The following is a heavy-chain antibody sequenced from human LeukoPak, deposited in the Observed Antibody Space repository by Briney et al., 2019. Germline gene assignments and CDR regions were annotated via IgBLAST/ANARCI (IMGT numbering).Heavy chain of an antibody. Sequence: GSLRLSCAASGFTFSDYYMSWIRQPPGKGLEWIGSIYYSGSTYYNPSLKSRVTISVDTSKNQFSLKLSSVTAADTAVYYCARRGDERTFDYWGQGTLVTVSS. CDR3: ARRGDERTFDY. CDR2: IYYSGST. CDR1: GFTFSDYY. V-gene: IGHV4-39*01. J-gene: IGHJ4*01. D-gene: IGHD3-10*01.